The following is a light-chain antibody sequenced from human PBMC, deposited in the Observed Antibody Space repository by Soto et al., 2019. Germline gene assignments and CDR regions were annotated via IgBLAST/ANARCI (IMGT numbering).Light chain of an antibody. Sequence: EIVMTQSPPSLTVTPGEPASISCRSSQRLLHSNGNNFLDWYLQKPGQSPQLLIYLGFNRASGVPDRVSGSGAGTDFTLKISRXEAEDVGVYYCMQALQTPYTFGQGTKVDIK. V-gene: IGKV2-28*01. CDR1: QRLLHSNGNNF. CDR3: MQALQTPYT. CDR2: LGF. J-gene: IGKJ2*01.